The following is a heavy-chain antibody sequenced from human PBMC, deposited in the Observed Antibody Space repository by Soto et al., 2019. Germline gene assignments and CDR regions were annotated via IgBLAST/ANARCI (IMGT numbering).Heavy chain of an antibody. CDR1: GFTLSNYA. J-gene: IGHJ4*02. CDR3: AKETGPQGGFDY. D-gene: IGHD3-9*01. Sequence: GGSLRLSCAASGFTLSNYAMHWVRQAPGKGLEWVAVISKDGSNKYYGDFVKGRFTISRDSSKNTLYLQMNSLRDEDTAVYYCAKETGPQGGFDYWGQGTLVTVSS. CDR2: ISKDGSNK. V-gene: IGHV3-30*18.